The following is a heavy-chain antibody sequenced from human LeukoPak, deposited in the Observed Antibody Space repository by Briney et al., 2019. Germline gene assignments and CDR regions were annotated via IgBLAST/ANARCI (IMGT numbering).Heavy chain of an antibody. Sequence: ASVKVSCKASGYTFTSYAMHWVRQAPGQRLEWMGWINAGNGNTKYSQKFQGRVTITRDTSASTAYMELSSLRSEDTAVYYCARYYDILTGYDYYFDYWGQGTLVTVSS. J-gene: IGHJ4*02. CDR3: ARYYDILTGYDYYFDY. V-gene: IGHV1-3*01. CDR1: GYTFTSYA. CDR2: INAGNGNT. D-gene: IGHD3-9*01.